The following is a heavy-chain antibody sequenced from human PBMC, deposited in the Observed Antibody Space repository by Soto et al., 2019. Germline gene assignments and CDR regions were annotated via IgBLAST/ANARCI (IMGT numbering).Heavy chain of an antibody. Sequence: PSETLSLTCTVSCGSISSSSYYWGWIRQPPGKGLEWIGYIYYSGSTNYNPSLKSRVTISVDTSKNQFSLKLSSVTAADTAVYYCARGHRGYCSSTSCYPTRRLVNGMDVWGQGTTVTVSS. CDR1: CGSISSSSYY. J-gene: IGHJ6*02. CDR2: IYYSGST. CDR3: ARGHRGYCSSTSCYPTRRLVNGMDV. V-gene: IGHV4-61*05. D-gene: IGHD2-2*03.